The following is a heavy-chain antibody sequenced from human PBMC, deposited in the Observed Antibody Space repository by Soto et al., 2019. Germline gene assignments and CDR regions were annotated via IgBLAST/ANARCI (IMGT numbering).Heavy chain of an antibody. V-gene: IGHV4-39*01. J-gene: IGHJ6*02. CDR1: GGSISSSSYY. Sequence: SETLSLTCTVSGGSISSSSYYWGWIRQPPGKGLEWIGRIYYSGSTYYNPSLKSRVTISVDTSKNQFSLKLSSVTAADTAVYYCARIPVHGYYDFWSGYTPNSYYYYGMDVWGQGTTVTVSS. D-gene: IGHD3-3*01. CDR3: ARIPVHGYYDFWSGYTPNSYYYYGMDV. CDR2: IYYSGST.